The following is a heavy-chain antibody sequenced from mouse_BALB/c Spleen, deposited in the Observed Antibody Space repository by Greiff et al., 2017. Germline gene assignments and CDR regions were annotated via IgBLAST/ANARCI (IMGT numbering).Heavy chain of an antibody. CDR3: ARSDGSSPFAY. J-gene: IGHJ3*01. CDR2: IDPSDSYT. CDR1: GYTFTSYW. D-gene: IGHD1-1*01. V-gene: IGHV1-69*02. Sequence: VQLQQSGAELVKPGASVKLSCKASGYTFTSYWMHWVKQRPGQGLEWIGEIDPSDSYTNYNPKFKGKATLTVDKSSSTAYMQLSSLTSEDSAVYYCARSDGSSPFAYWGQGTLVTVSA.